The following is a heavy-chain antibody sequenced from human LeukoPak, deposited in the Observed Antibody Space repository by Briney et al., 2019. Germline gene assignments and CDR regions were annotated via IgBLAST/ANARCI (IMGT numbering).Heavy chain of an antibody. CDR3: ARPCSSTSCQFYDAFDI. J-gene: IGHJ3*02. V-gene: IGHV1-2*06. Sequence: ASVKVSCKASGYTFTGYYIHWVRQAPGQGLEWMGRINPNSAGTNYAQKFQGRVTMTRDTSISTAHMDLSRLTSDDTAVYYCARPCSSTSCQFYDAFDIWGQGTMSPSLQ. CDR1: GYTFTGYY. CDR2: INPNSAGT. D-gene: IGHD2-2*01.